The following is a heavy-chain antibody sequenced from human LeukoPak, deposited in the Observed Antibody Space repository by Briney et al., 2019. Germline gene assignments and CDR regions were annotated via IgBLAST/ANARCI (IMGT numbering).Heavy chain of an antibody. Sequence: PGESLRLTRAASGFTFSSHAMSWVRQAPGKGLEWVSAISDSGDSTYYADFVKGRFTISRDDSKNTLYLQMNSLRAEDTAVYYCAKDSPVCSFWGQGTLVTVSS. CDR3: AKDSPVCSF. J-gene: IGHJ4*02. V-gene: IGHV3-23*01. CDR1: GFTFSSHA. CDR2: ISDSGDST. D-gene: IGHD3-10*02.